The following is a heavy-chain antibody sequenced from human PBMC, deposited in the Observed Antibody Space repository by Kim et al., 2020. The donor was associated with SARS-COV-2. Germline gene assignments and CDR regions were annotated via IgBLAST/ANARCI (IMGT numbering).Heavy chain of an antibody. CDR3: TTGVRGSYYYYYGMDV. D-gene: IGHD1-26*01. Sequence: PVKGRFTISRDDSKNTLYLQMNSLKTEDTAVYYCTTGVRGSYYYYYGMDVWGQGTTVTVSS. J-gene: IGHJ6*02. V-gene: IGHV3-15*01.